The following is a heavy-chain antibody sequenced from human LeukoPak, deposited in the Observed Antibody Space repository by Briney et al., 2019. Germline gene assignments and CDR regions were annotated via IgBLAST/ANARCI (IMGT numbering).Heavy chain of an antibody. CDR2: IHSNGNT. CDR3: ARRHHDFWSPFDS. V-gene: IGHV4-39*01. J-gene: IGHJ4*02. D-gene: IGHD3-3*01. CDR1: GGSITSTTYY. Sequence: SETLSLTCAVSGGSITSTTYYWGWIRQPPGKGLEWIGRIHSNGNTYYNPSLESRVTISVDTSKNQFSLKPSSVTAADSAVYYCARRHHDFWSPFDSWGQGTLVTVSS.